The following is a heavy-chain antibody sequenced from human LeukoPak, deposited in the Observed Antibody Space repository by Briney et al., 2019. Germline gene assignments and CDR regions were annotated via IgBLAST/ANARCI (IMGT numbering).Heavy chain of an antibody. CDR1: GYTFTSYD. J-gene: IGHJ4*02. D-gene: IGHD2/OR15-2a*01. Sequence: GASVKVSCKASGYTFTSYDINWVRQATGQGLEWMGWMSPNSGNTGYAQKFQGRVTMTRNTSISTAYMELSSLRSEDTAVYYCARGRGNNQSEYRKLRRYYFDYWGQGTLVTVSS. V-gene: IGHV1-8*01. CDR3: ARGRGNNQSEYRKLRRYYFDY. CDR2: MSPNSGNT.